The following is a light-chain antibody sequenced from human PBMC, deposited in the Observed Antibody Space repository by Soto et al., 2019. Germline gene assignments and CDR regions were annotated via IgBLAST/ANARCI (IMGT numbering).Light chain of an antibody. Sequence: IVVTQSPSTLSVSPGERATLSCRASQSVSSNLAWDQQKPGQAPRLRIYGASTRDTGIPARVSGSGSGTEFTLTLSSLQSEDFAVYYCQQHNNWPPWTFGQGTKVDIK. V-gene: IGKV3-15*01. CDR1: QSVSSN. J-gene: IGKJ1*01. CDR3: QQHNNWPPWT. CDR2: GAS.